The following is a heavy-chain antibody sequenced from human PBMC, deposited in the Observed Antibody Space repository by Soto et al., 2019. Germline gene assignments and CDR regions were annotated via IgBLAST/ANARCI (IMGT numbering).Heavy chain of an antibody. CDR2: ISSNSAYI. CDR1: GFTFRSFT. J-gene: IGHJ5*02. CDR3: TRDASRDSSARGWFDP. Sequence: PVGSLRLSCAASGFTFRSFTMNWVRQAPGKGLEWVSTISSNSAYIYYTDALRGRFTISRDNAKNSLHLQMNSLRAEDTAVHYCTRDASRDSSARGWFDPWGPGTLVTVSS. D-gene: IGHD6-13*01. V-gene: IGHV3-21*01.